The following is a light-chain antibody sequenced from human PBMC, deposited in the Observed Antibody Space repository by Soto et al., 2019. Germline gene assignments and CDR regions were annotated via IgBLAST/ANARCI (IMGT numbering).Light chain of an antibody. CDR3: QQYNNWLTWT. J-gene: IGKJ1*01. V-gene: IGKV3-15*01. CDR1: QSVSSN. Sequence: EIVMTQSPATLSVSPGARDTLSCRASQSVSSNLAWYQQKPGQAPRLLIYGASTRATGIPARFSGSGSGTEFTLTISSLQSEDFAVYYCQQYNNWLTWTFGQGTKVDIK. CDR2: GAS.